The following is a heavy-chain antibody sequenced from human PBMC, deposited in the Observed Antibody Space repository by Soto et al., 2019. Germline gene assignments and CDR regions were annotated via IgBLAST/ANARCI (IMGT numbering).Heavy chain of an antibody. V-gene: IGHV5-10-1*04. D-gene: IGHD3-22*01. J-gene: IGHJ4*02. CDR2: IDPSDSYT. Sequence: GESLKISCKGSGYSFTSYWISWVRQMPGKGLEWMGRIDPSDSYTNYSPSFQGQVTISADKSISTAYLQWSSLKASDTAMYYWVRTGNYYDSSGYYYYPPFDYWGQGTLVTVSS. CDR1: GYSFTSYW. CDR3: VRTGNYYDSSGYYYYPPFDY.